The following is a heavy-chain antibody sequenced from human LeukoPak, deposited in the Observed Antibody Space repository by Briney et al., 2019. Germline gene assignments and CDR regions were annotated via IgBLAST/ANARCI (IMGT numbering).Heavy chain of an antibody. CDR1: GYTFTSYY. Sequence: GASVKVSCKASGYTFTSYYMHWVRQAPGQGLEWMGIINPSGGSTSYAQKFQGRVTITTDESTSTAYMELSSLRSEDTAVYYCARVAVRVAYAFDIWGQGTMVTVSS. D-gene: IGHD2-8*02. CDR2: INPSGGST. J-gene: IGHJ3*02. V-gene: IGHV1-46*01. CDR3: ARVAVRVAYAFDI.